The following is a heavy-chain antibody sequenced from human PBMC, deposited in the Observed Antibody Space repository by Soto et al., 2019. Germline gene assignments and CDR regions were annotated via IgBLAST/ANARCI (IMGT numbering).Heavy chain of an antibody. D-gene: IGHD3-3*01. Sequence: GGSLRLSCAASGFTFSSYSMNWVRQAPGKGLEWVSSISSSSSYIYYADSVKGRFTISRDNAKNSLYLQMNSLRAEDTAVYYCARDFDSRVYDFWSGATAGKSGWFDPWGQGTLVTVSS. V-gene: IGHV3-21*01. CDR1: GFTFSSYS. CDR3: ARDFDSRVYDFWSGATAGKSGWFDP. CDR2: ISSSSSYI. J-gene: IGHJ5*02.